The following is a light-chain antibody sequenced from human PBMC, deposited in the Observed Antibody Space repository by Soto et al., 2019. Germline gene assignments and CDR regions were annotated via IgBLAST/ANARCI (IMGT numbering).Light chain of an antibody. CDR3: QQSSIRPRT. CDR1: QGISIY. V-gene: IGKV1-39*01. J-gene: IGKJ2*01. Sequence: DIQLTQSPASLSASVGDRVTIICRASQGISIYLNWYQQKPGKAPRLLIYAASSLQSEVPSRFSGGGSGTDFTLTISSLQPEDFATYYCQQSSIRPRTFGQGTKLDIK. CDR2: AAS.